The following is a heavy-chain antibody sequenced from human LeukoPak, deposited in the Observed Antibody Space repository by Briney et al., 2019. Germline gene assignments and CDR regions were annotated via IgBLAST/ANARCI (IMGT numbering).Heavy chain of an antibody. CDR3: VRERFHGSGAPKFDF. V-gene: IGHV3-21*06. CDR2: ISSSSSYI. J-gene: IGHJ4*02. D-gene: IGHD3-10*01. Sequence: GGSLRLSCAASGFTFSSYSMNWVRQAPGKGLEWVSSISSSSSYIYYADSVKGRFTISRDNAKNSLHLQVNSLGAEDTAVYYCVRERFHGSGAPKFDFWGQGTLVTVSS. CDR1: GFTFSSYS.